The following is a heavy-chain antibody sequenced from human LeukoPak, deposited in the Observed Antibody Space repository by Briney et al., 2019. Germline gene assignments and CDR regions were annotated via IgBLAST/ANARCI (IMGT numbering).Heavy chain of an antibody. CDR2: ISSGSTYI. CDR3: ARASGHYYDSSGHADY. V-gene: IGHV3-21*01. D-gene: IGHD3-22*01. J-gene: IGHJ4*02. Sequence: PGGSLRLSCAASGFSSSTYTMNWVRQAPGKGLEWVSSISSGSTYIYYADSVKGRFTISRDNAKNSLYLQMNSLRAEDTAIYYCARASGHYYDSSGHADYWGQGTLVTVSS. CDR1: GFSSSTYT.